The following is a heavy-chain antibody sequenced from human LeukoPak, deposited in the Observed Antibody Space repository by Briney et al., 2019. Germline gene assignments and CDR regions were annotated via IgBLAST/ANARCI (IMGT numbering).Heavy chain of an antibody. D-gene: IGHD2-2*02. CDR1: GGTFSSYA. J-gene: IGHJ5*02. V-gene: IGHV1-69*13. CDR2: IIPIFGTA. CDR3: ARSIVVPAAIFDSFWFDP. Sequence: SVKVSCKASGGTFSSYAISWVRQAPGQGLEWMGGIIPIFGTANYAQKFQGRVTITADESTSPAYMELSSLRSEDTAVYYCARSIVVPAAIFDSFWFDPWGQGTLVTVSS.